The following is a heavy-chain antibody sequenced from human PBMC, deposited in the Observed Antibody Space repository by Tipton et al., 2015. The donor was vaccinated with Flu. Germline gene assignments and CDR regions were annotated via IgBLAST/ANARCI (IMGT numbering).Heavy chain of an antibody. CDR2: INPNSGGT. V-gene: IGHV1-2*02. Sequence: QVQLVQSGAEVKKPGASVKVSCKASGYTFTGYYMHWVRQAPGQGLEWMGWINPNSGGTNYAQKFQGRVTMTRDTSISTAYMELSRLRSDDTAVYYCARESPQIYCSSTSCPIAYWGQGTLVTVSS. D-gene: IGHD2-2*01. CDR1: GYTFTGYY. CDR3: ARESPQIYCSSTSCPIAY. J-gene: IGHJ4*02.